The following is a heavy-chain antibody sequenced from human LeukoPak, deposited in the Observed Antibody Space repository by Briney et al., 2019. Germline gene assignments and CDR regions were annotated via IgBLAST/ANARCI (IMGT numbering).Heavy chain of an antibody. Sequence: GGSLRLSCAASGFTFGSYSMNWVRQAPGKGLEWVSSISSSSSYIYYADSVKGRFTISRDNAKNSLYLQMNSLRAEDTAVYYCARDESDGYYYYMDVWGKGTTVTVSS. J-gene: IGHJ6*03. V-gene: IGHV3-21*01. CDR2: ISSSSSYI. D-gene: IGHD2-21*01. CDR3: ARDESDGYYYYMDV. CDR1: GFTFGSYS.